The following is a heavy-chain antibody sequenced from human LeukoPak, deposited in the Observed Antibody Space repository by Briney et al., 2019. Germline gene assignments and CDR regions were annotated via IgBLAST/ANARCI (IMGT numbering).Heavy chain of an antibody. V-gene: IGHV3-9*01. J-gene: IGHJ4*02. CDR2: ISWYSGNI. Sequence: GGSLTLSCVASGFTFDDYAIRWVRQAPGKGLEWVSRISWYSGNIGYADSVRGRSTISRDNATNALYLQMNRLRVNDTAFYYCSTSQVRALAYFDYWGQGTLVTVSS. CDR3: STSQVRALAYFDY. CDR1: GFTFDDYA.